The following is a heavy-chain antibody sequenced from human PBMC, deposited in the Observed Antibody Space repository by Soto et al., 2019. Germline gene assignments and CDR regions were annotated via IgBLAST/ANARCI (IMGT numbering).Heavy chain of an antibody. V-gene: IGHV4-39*01. CDR2: ISYRGST. D-gene: IGHD6-19*01. J-gene: IGHJ5*02. CDR1: GGSISSTTFY. Sequence: SETLSLTCSVSGGSISSTTFYWGWIRQPPRQGLELIGSISYRGSTSYNPSLKSRVTISVDTSKNQFSLRLTSVTAADTAVYYCERLIGWSNYNYLDPWGKGTLVTVSS. CDR3: ERLIGWSNYNYLDP.